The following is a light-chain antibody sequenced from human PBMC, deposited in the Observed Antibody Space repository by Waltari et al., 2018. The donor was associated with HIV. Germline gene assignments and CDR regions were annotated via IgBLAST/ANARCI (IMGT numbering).Light chain of an antibody. CDR3: QQTFSPPRR. Sequence: DINMTQSPSSLSASVGDRVPITCRARQSIITYLHWYHQSPGKAPTLLIFGASTLHDGVPSRFSGSGSETDFTLSIAGLQREDSGTYFCQQTFSPPRRFGPGT. V-gene: IGKV1-39*01. CDR2: GAS. J-gene: IGKJ2*01. CDR1: QSIITY.